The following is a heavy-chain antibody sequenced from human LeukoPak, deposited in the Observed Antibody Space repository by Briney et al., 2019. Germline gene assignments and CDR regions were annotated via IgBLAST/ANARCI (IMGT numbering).Heavy chain of an antibody. CDR3: AKDKTVDTTMIIGH. D-gene: IGHD5-18*01. V-gene: IGHV3-23*01. CDR2: INGCGGAT. J-gene: IGHJ4*02. CDR1: VFTSSTSA. Sequence: GGALRLSCAHRVFTSSTSAMSTVRQAPGKGLEWGLVINGCGGATAYAGSVGGRFSISRDNSKSTLYLHMSSLRAEETAMYFCAKDKTVDTTMIIGHWGQGTLVTVSS.